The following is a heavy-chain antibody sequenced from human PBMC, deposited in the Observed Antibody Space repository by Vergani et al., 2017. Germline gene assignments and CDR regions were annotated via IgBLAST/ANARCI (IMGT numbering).Heavy chain of an antibody. Sequence: EVMLVQSGAEVKKPGESMKISCTYSESSFISNEIAWVRQMSGKGLQWMGNINPIDSKIAYSPSFQGQAIMSLDKSITTAYLQWRSLKASDTARYYCTKHXPGGEGACLHFDHWGQGTQFTVSS. CDR3: TKHXPGGEGACLHFDH. CDR2: INPIDSKI. D-gene: IGHD1-26*01. CDR1: ESSFISNE. V-gene: IGHV5-51*01. J-gene: IGHJ4*02.